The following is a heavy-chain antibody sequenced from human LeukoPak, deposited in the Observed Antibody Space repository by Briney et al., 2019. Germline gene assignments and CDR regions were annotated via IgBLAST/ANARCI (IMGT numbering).Heavy chain of an antibody. CDR2: INPGYSDI. CDR1: GYSFTSYW. J-gene: IGHJ4*02. CDR3: ARHDKGYSGYVTLDY. V-gene: IGHV5-51*01. D-gene: IGHD5-12*01. Sequence: GESLKISCKGSGYSFTSYWIGWVRQMPGKGLEWMGIINPGYSDIRYSPSFQGQVTISADKSISAAYLQWSSLKASDTAIYYCARHDKGYSGYVTLDYWGQGTLVTVSS.